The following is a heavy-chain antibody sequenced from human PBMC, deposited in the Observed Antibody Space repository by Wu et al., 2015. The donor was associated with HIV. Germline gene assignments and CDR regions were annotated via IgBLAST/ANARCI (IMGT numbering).Heavy chain of an antibody. CDR1: GYTFTGYY. CDR2: INPNSGGT. J-gene: IGHJ6*02. V-gene: IGHV1-2*02. Sequence: QVQLVQSGAEVKKPGASVKVSCKASGYTFTGYYMHWVRQAPGQGLEWMGWINPNSGGTNYAQKFQGRVTMTRDTSISTAYMELSRLRSDDTAVYYCARGVARYYYGSGSYYKTTAWGMDVWGQGTTVTVSS. CDR3: ARGVARYYYGSGSYYKTTAWGMDV. D-gene: IGHD3-10*01.